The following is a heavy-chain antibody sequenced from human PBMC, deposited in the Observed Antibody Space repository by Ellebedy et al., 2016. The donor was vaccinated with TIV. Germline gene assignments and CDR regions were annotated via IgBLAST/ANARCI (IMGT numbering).Heavy chain of an antibody. CDR2: INGDGTTV. J-gene: IGHJ2*01. CDR3: ASAGNWYFDL. Sequence: GESLKISCAASGFTFSNYAISCLRQAPGEGLVWDSRINGDGTTVNYADCVKGRFTISRDNAKNTLYLQMNSMRHEDTAVYYWASAGNWYFDLWGRGTLATASS. V-gene: IGHV3-74*01. D-gene: IGHD6-13*01. CDR1: GFTFSNYA.